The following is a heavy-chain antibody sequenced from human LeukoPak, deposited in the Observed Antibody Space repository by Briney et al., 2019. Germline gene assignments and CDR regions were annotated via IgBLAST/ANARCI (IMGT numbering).Heavy chain of an antibody. D-gene: IGHD5-12*01. J-gene: IGHJ4*02. Sequence: GGSLRLTCAASGLTFRSHWMHWVRQAPGKGLVWVSRINNDGRSTSYADSVKGRLTISRDNAKNTLYLQMNSLKAEDTAVYYCSRDSGYGFDHWGQGTPVTVPS. CDR3: SRDSGYGFDH. CDR1: GLTFRSHW. V-gene: IGHV3-74*01. CDR2: INNDGRST.